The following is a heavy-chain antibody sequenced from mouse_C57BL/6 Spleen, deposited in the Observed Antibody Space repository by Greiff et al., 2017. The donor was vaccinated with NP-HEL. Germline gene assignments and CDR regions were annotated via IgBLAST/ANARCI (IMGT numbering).Heavy chain of an antibody. V-gene: IGHV1-50*01. D-gene: IGHD3-2*02. CDR2: IDPSDSYT. CDR1: GYTFTSYW. J-gene: IGHJ1*03. CDR3: ARGRLLEGYFDV. Sequence: QVQLQQPGAELVKPGASVKLSCKASGYTFTSYWMQWVKQRPGQGLEWIGEIDPSDSYTNYNQKFKGKATLTVDTSYSTAYMQLSSLTSEDSAVYYCARGRLLEGYFDVWGTGTTVTVSS.